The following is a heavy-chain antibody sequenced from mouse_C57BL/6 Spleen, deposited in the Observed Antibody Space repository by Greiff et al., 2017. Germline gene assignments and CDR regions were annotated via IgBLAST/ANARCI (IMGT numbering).Heavy chain of an antibody. J-gene: IGHJ3*01. CDR2: ISYDGSN. Sequence: VQLQESGPGLVKPSQSLSLTCSVTGYSITSGYYWNWIRQFPGNKLEWMGYISYDGSNNYNPSLKNRISITRDTSKNQFFLKLNSVTTEDTATYYCARDYYGREEGFAYWGQGTLVTVSA. V-gene: IGHV3-6*01. CDR3: ARDYYGREEGFAY. D-gene: IGHD1-1*01. CDR1: GYSITSGYY.